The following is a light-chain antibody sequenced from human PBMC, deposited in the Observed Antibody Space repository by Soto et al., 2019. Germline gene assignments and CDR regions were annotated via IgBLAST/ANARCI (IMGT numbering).Light chain of an antibody. CDR2: GAY. CDR1: QSVDSSF. J-gene: IGKJ1*01. V-gene: IGKV3-20*01. Sequence: DIVLTQSPGSLSLSPGERATLSCRASQSVDSSFFAWYQKKPGQAPRILIYGAYKRATGIPDRFSGSGSGTEVTLTISRLEPEDFDVYYCQQYVSSVTFGQENKVEIK. CDR3: QQYVSSVT.